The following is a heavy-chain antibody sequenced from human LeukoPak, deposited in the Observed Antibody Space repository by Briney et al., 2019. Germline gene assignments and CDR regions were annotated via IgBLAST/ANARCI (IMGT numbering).Heavy chain of an antibody. CDR1: GFTFSSYS. J-gene: IGHJ4*02. CDR2: ISSSSSYI. V-gene: IGHV3-21*01. D-gene: IGHD6-19*01. CDR3: ARDLIAVAGFLPY. Sequence: GGSLRLSCAASGFTFSSYSMNWVRQAPGKGLEWVSSISSSSSYIYYADSVKGLFTISRDNAKNSLYLQMNSLRAEDTAVYYCARDLIAVAGFLPYWGQGTLVTVSS.